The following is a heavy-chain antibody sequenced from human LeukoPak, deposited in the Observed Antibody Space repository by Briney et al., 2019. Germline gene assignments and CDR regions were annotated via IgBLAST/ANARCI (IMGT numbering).Heavy chain of an antibody. V-gene: IGHV5-10-1*01. J-gene: IGHJ4*02. CDR2: IDPSDSYT. CDR1: GYSFTSYW. D-gene: IGHD3-10*01. Sequence: GESLKISCKGSGYSFTSYWNSWVRQMPGKGLEWMGRIDPSDSYTNYSPSFQGHVTISADKSINAAYVQWSSLKASDTAMYYCVRLAVSGGWNYWGQGTLVTVSS. CDR3: VRLAVSGGWNY.